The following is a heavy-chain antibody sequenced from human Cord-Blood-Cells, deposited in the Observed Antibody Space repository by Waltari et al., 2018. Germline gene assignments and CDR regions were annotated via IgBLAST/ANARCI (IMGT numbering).Heavy chain of an antibody. CDR1: GGSISSSNW. Sequence: QVQLQESGPGLVKPSGTLSLTCAVSGGSISSSNWWSWVRQPPGKGVEWIGEIYHSGSTNSNPSRKSLVTISVDKSKNQFSLNLSSVTAADTAVYYCARAIYYDSSGYYYYFDYWGQGTLVTVSS. J-gene: IGHJ4*02. CDR2: IYHSGST. CDR3: ARAIYYDSSGYYYYFDY. D-gene: IGHD3-22*01. V-gene: IGHV4-4*02.